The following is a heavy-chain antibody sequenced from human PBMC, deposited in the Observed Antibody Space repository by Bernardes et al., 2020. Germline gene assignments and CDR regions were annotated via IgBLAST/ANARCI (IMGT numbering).Heavy chain of an antibody. CDR2: IYSGGST. V-gene: IGHV3-53*01. D-gene: IGHD1-26*01. CDR3: ARFRGGATTSFDY. J-gene: IGHJ4*02. Sequence: VGSLRLSCAASGFTVSSNYMSWVRQAPGKGLEWFSTIYSGGSTYYADSVKGRFTISRDNSKNTLYLQMNSLGAEDTAVYYCARFRGGATTSFDYWGQGTLVTVSS. CDR1: GFTVSSNY.